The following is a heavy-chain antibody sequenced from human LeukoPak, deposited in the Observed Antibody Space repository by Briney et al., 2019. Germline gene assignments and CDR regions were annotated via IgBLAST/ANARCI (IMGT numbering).Heavy chain of an antibody. CDR3: ATADWESFYFDS. CDR2: TSFSEGT. D-gene: IGHD1-26*01. V-gene: IGHV4-31*03. CDR1: GGSVSRGGYY. Sequence: PSETLSLTCPVSGGSVSRGGYYWNWTRHHPGKGLEWIGFTSFSEGTYYNPSLMSRITISVDISRNQFSLKMRDVTAADTAVYFCATADWESFYFDSWGQGALVAVSS. J-gene: IGHJ4*02.